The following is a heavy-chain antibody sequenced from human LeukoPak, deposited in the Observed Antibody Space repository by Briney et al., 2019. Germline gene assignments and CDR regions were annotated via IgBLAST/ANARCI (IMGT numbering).Heavy chain of an antibody. Sequence: GGSLRLSCAASGFTFSSYSMNWVRQAPGKGLEWVSSISSSSSYIYYADSVKGRFTISRDNAKNSLYLQMNSLRAEDTAVYYCARDAKGSYNWFDPWGQGTLVTVSS. CDR2: ISSSSSYI. J-gene: IGHJ5*02. CDR1: GFTFSSYS. V-gene: IGHV3-21*01. CDR3: ARDAKGSYNWFDP. D-gene: IGHD6-6*01.